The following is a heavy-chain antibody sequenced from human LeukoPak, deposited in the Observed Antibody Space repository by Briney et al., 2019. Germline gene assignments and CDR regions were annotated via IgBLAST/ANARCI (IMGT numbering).Heavy chain of an antibody. Sequence: PGGSLRLSCAASGFTFSSYSMNWVRQAPGKGLEWVSSISSSSSYIYYADSVKGRFTISRDNAKNSLYLQMNSLRAEDTAVYYLGRGGGGGGAPAGYWGQGTLVTVSS. CDR1: GFTFSSYS. D-gene: IGHD6-13*01. V-gene: IGHV3-21*01. CDR3: GRGGGGGGAPAGY. J-gene: IGHJ4*02. CDR2: ISSSSSYI.